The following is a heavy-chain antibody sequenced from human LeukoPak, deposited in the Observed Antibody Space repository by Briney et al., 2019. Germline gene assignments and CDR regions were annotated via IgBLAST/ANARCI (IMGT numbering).Heavy chain of an antibody. Sequence: GGSLRLSCAASGFTFSSYSMNWVRQAPGKGLEWVSSISSSSSYIYYADSVKGRFTISRDNAKNSLYLQMNSLRAEDTAVYYCARDRYYDFWSGYDYYYYGMDVWGQGTTVTVSS. J-gene: IGHJ6*02. V-gene: IGHV3-21*01. D-gene: IGHD3-3*01. CDR3: ARDRYYDFWSGYDYYYYGMDV. CDR2: ISSSSSYI. CDR1: GFTFSSYS.